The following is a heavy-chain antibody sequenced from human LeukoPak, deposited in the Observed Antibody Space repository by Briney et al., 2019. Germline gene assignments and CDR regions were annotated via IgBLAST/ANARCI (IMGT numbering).Heavy chain of an antibody. D-gene: IGHD6-19*01. Sequence: SETLSLTCTVSGGSFRGYYWSWIRQPPGKGLEWIGYMYYSESSNYNPSLKSRVTISVDTSKNQVSLKLSSVTAADTAVYYCARVVGSGVASDYWGQGTLVTVSS. CDR3: ARVVGSGVASDY. CDR2: MYYSESS. V-gene: IGHV4-59*01. CDR1: GGSFRGYY. J-gene: IGHJ4*02.